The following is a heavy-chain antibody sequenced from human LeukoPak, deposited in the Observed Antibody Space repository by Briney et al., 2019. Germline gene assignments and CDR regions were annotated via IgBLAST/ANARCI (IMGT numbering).Heavy chain of an antibody. D-gene: IGHD5-18*01. Sequence: ASVKVSCKASGYTFTSFGISWVRQAPGQGLEWMGWISAYNGNTHYAQKLQGRVTMTTDTSTSTAYMELRSLRSDDTAMYYCARVWIHLWFSPTNIDYWGQGTLVTVSS. J-gene: IGHJ4*02. CDR1: GYTFTSFG. V-gene: IGHV1-18*01. CDR2: ISAYNGNT. CDR3: ARVWIHLWFSPTNIDY.